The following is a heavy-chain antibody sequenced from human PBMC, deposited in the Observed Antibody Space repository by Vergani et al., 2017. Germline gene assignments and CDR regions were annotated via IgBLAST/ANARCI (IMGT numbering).Heavy chain of an antibody. D-gene: IGHD5-12*01. CDR1: GFTFSSYA. Sequence: QVQLVESGGGVVQPGRSLRLSCAASGFTFSSYAMHWVRQAPGKGLEWVAVISYDGSNKYYADSVKGRFTISRDNSKNTLYLQMNSLRAEDTAVYYCAKGAAYSGYFIFDYWGQGTLVTVSS. V-gene: IGHV3-30*18. CDR3: AKGAAYSGYFIFDY. CDR2: ISYDGSNK. J-gene: IGHJ4*02.